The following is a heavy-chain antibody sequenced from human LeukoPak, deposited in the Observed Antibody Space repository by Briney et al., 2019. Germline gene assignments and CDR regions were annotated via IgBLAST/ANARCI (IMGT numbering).Heavy chain of an antibody. V-gene: IGHV3-74*01. CDR2: INSDGGST. Sequence: GGSLRLSCAASGFTFSSYWMHWVRQAPGKGLVWVSRINSDGGSTSYADSVKGRFTISRDNAENSLYLQMDSLTAEDTAVYYCTRKGSQWDFLVDYWGQGTRVAVSP. J-gene: IGHJ4*02. CDR1: GFTFSSYW. D-gene: IGHD2/OR15-2a*01. CDR3: TRKGSQWDFLVDY.